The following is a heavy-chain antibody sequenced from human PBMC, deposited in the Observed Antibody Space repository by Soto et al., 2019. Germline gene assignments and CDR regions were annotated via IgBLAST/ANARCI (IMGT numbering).Heavy chain of an antibody. D-gene: IGHD5-18*01. CDR3: ARGQYSYGPPYYYYGMDV. V-gene: IGHV1-69*13. CDR2: IIPIFGTA. J-gene: IGHJ6*02. CDR1: GGTFSSYA. Sequence: GASVKVSCKASGGTFSSYAISWVRQAPGQGLEWMGGIIPIFGTANYAQKFQGRVTITADESTSTAYMELSSLRSEDTAVYYCARGQYSYGPPYYYYGMDVWGQGTTVTVSS.